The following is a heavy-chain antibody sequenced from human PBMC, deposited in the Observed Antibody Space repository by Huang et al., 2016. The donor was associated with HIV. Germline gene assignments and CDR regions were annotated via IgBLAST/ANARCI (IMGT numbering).Heavy chain of an antibody. CDR3: ARDPYYSNRWKRNDASFL. CDR2: IGRDSRDT. D-gene: IGHD4-4*01. Sequence: QVQLVQSGGEVMQPGASVRVSCKASGYDFGSYGMSWVRQAPGQGREWLVWIGRDSRDTSAAQKFQGRVTRTTDTSTTTTYMELRSLRSDDTAMYYCARDPYYSNRWKRNDASFLWGQGTMITVSS. CDR1: GYDFGSYG. V-gene: IGHV1-18*01. J-gene: IGHJ3*01.